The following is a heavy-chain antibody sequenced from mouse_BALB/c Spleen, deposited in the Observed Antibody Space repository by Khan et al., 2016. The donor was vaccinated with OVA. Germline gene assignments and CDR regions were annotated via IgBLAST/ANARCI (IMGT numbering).Heavy chain of an antibody. CDR1: GYTFTNYG. Sequence: QIQLVQSGPELKKPGEMVKISCKASGYTFTNYGMNWVKQAPRKGLKWMGWINTYTGETTYTDDFKGRFAFSLETSATTAYLQINSLNNEDTATXFCVKGDDYDGTYWGQGTLVTVST. V-gene: IGHV9-3-1*01. D-gene: IGHD2-4*01. CDR3: VKGDDYDGTY. CDR2: INTYTGET. J-gene: IGHJ3*01.